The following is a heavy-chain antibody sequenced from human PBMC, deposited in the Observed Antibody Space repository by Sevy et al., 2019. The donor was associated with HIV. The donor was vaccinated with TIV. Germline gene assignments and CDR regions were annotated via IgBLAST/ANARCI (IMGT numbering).Heavy chain of an antibody. CDR3: ARDLITMVRGGEFHGSSNYYYYGMDV. Sequence: GGSLRLSCAASGFTFSSYGMHWVRQAPGKGLEWVAVIWYDGSNKYYADSVKGRFTISRDKSKNTLYLQMNSLRAEDTAVYYCARDLITMVRGGEFHGSSNYYYYGMDVWGQGTTVTVSS. D-gene: IGHD3-10*01. CDR1: GFTFSSYG. V-gene: IGHV3-33*01. J-gene: IGHJ6*02. CDR2: IWYDGSNK.